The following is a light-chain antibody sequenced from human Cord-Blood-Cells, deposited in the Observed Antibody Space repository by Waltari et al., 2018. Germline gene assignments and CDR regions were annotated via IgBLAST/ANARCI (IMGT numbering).Light chain of an antibody. CDR2: DAS. J-gene: IGKJ4*01. CDR1: QSVSSY. Sequence: EIVLTQSPATLSLSPGERATLSCRASQSVSSYLAWYQQKPGQAPRLLIYDASNRATGTPARFSGSGSGTDFTLTISSLEPEDFAVYYCQQRSNWPPLTFGGGTKVE. V-gene: IGKV3-11*01. CDR3: QQRSNWPPLT.